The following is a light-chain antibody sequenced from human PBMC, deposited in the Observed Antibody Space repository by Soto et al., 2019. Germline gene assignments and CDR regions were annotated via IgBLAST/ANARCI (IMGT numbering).Light chain of an antibody. V-gene: IGLV2-14*01. CDR2: DVS. J-gene: IGLJ1*01. Sequence: QSALTQPASVSGSPGQSITISCTGTSSDVGGYNYVSWYQQHPGKAPKFMIYDVSNRPSGVSNRFSGSKSGNMASLTISGLQADDEADYYCSSYTSSNTLVFGTGTKLTVL. CDR3: SSYTSSNTLV. CDR1: SSDVGGYNY.